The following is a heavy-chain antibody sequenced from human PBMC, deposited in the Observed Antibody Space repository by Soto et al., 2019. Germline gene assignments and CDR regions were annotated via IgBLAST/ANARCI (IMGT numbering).Heavy chain of an antibody. Sequence: QVQLVESGGGVVQPGRSLRLSCAASGFTFSSYGMHWVRQATGKGLEWVAVISYDGSNKYYADSVKGRFTISRDNSKNPLYLQMNILRAEDTAVYYCAKDIVVVPAAIGAGYYYYYGMDVWGQGTTVTVSS. CDR3: AKDIVVVPAAIGAGYYYYYGMDV. J-gene: IGHJ6*02. CDR2: ISYDGSNK. CDR1: GFTFSSYG. D-gene: IGHD2-2*01. V-gene: IGHV3-30*18.